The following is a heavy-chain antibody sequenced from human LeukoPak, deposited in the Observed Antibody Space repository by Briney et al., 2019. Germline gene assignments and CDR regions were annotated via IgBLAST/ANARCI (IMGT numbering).Heavy chain of an antibody. V-gene: IGHV4-31*03. Sequence: PSETLSLTCTVSGGSISSGGYYWSWIRQHPGKGLEWIGYIYYSGSTYYNPSLKSRVTISVDTSKNQFSLKLSSVTAADTAVYYCAREVAAAFFDYWGQGTLVTVSS. J-gene: IGHJ4*02. CDR1: GGSISSGGYY. CDR2: IYYSGST. D-gene: IGHD6-13*01. CDR3: AREVAAAFFDY.